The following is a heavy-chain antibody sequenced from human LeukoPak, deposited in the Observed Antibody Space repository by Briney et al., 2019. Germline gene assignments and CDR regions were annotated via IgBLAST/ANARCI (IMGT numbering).Heavy chain of an antibody. V-gene: IGHV4-59*01. CDR3: ARQTGSGLFTLP. Sequence: SETLSLTCSVPGDSITIYYWTWIRQPPGKGLEWIGYIDHTGSTNYSPSLNSRVTISRDTSKNHFSLKLSSLTAADTAMYYCARQTGSGLFTLPGGQGTLVTVSS. CDR1: GDSITIYY. D-gene: IGHD3/OR15-3a*01. CDR2: IDHTGST. J-gene: IGHJ4*02.